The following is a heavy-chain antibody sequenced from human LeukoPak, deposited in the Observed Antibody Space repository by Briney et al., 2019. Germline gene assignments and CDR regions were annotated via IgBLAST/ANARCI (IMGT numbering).Heavy chain of an antibody. V-gene: IGHV4-61*02. CDR3: ARDHAGIAVGFDY. D-gene: IGHD6-19*01. CDR2: IYTSGST. Sequence: SQTLSLTCTVSGGSISSGSYYWRWIRQPGGKGLEWIGRIYTSGSTNYNPSLKSRVTISVDTSKNQFSLKLSSVTAADTAVYYCARDHAGIAVGFDYWGQGTLVTVSS. J-gene: IGHJ4*02. CDR1: GGSISSGSYY.